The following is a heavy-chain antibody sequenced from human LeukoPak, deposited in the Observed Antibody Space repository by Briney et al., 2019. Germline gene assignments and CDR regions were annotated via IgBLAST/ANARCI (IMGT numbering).Heavy chain of an antibody. D-gene: IGHD1-1*01. CDR3: ARDRYGDYNDY. CDR2: ISYSGTNI. V-gene: IGHV3-11*04. Sequence: GGSLRLSCAASGFTFSDYYMSWIRQAPGKGLEWVSYISYSGTNIYYADSVKGRFTISRDNAQNPLYLQMSSLRAEDTAVYYCARDRYGDYNDYWGQGTLVTVSS. J-gene: IGHJ4*02. CDR1: GFTFSDYY.